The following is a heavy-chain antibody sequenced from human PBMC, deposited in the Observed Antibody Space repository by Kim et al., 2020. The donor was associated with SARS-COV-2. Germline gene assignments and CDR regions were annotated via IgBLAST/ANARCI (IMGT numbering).Heavy chain of an antibody. D-gene: IGHD3-9*01. CDR1: GFTFSSYA. J-gene: IGHJ4*02. Sequence: GGSLRLSCAASGFTFSSYAMSWVRQAPGKGLEWVSAISGSGGSTYYADSVKGRFTISRDNSKNTLYLQMNSLRAEDTAVYYCAKGEPPYDILTGLFDYWGQGTLVTVSS. CDR2: ISGSGGST. V-gene: IGHV3-23*01. CDR3: AKGEPPYDILTGLFDY.